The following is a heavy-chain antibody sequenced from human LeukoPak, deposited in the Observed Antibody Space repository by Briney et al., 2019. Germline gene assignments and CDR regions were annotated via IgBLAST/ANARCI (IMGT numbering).Heavy chain of an antibody. CDR1: GFTFSSYW. V-gene: IGHV3-74*01. CDR2: INSDGSST. J-gene: IGHJ4*02. CDR3: TRVLGD. Sequence: GGSLRLSCAVSGFTFSSYWMHWVRQAPGKGLVWVSLINSDGSSTSYADSVKGRFTISRDNARNTLYLLMNCLRAEDTAVYYCTRVLGDWGQGTRVTVSS. D-gene: IGHD3-16*01.